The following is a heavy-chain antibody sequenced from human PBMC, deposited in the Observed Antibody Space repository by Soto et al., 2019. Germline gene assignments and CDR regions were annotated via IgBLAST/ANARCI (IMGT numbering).Heavy chain of an antibody. V-gene: IGHV1-69*13. CDR3: AWSFVDMVARLAISFDL. D-gene: IGHD5-12*01. Sequence: SVKVSCKASGGTFSSYAISWVRQAPGQGLEWMGGIIPIFGTANYAQKFQGRVTITADESTSTAYMELSSLRSDDTAVYYCAWSFVDMVARLAISFDLWGQGYLVAVS. CDR1: GGTFSSYA. CDR2: IIPIFGTA. J-gene: IGHJ4*02.